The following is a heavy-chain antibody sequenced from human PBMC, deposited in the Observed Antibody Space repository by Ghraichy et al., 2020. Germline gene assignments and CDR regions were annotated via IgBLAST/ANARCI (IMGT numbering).Heavy chain of an antibody. Sequence: GGSLRLSCAASGFTFDDYTNHWVRQAPGKGLEWVSLISWDGGSTYYADSVKGRFTISRDNSKNSLYLQMNSLRTEDTALYYCAKDNDYGDYVSYYGMDVWGQGTTVTVS. CDR3: AKDNDYGDYVSYYGMDV. CDR1: GFTFDDYT. CDR2: ISWDGGST. V-gene: IGHV3-43*01. D-gene: IGHD4-17*01. J-gene: IGHJ6*02.